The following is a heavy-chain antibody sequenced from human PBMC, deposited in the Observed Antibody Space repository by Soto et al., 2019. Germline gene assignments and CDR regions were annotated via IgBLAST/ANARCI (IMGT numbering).Heavy chain of an antibody. CDR2: IIPIFGTA. J-gene: IGHJ4*02. CDR1: GGTFSSYA. Sequence: RASVKVSCKASGGTFSSYAISWVRQAPGQGLEWMGGIIPIFGTANYAQKFQGRVTITADESTSTAYMELSSLRSEDTAVYYCAGSPRTLTSTTMIVASHYWGQGTLVTVS. CDR3: AGSPRTLTSTTMIVASHY. V-gene: IGHV1-69*13. D-gene: IGHD3-22*01.